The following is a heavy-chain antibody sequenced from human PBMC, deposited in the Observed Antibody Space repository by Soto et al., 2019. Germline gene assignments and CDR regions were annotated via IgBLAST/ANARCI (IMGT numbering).Heavy chain of an antibody. Sequence: PGGSLRLSCAASGFTFSTFDMSWVRQPPGKGLEWVSVISGSGVNPYYADSVKGRFTISRDNSKTTLYLQMNSLRAEDTALYYCVRHAKLTTVNDHVGYYYGLDVWGQGTTVTVSS. D-gene: IGHD4-4*01. CDR2: ISGSGVNP. CDR3: VRHAKLTTVNDHVGYYYGLDV. V-gene: IGHV3-23*01. CDR1: GFTFSTFD. J-gene: IGHJ6*02.